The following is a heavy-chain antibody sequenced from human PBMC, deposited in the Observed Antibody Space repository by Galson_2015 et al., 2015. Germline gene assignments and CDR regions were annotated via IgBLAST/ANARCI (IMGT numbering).Heavy chain of an antibody. D-gene: IGHD4-17*01. V-gene: IGHV4-4*02. CDR1: GYSIINGHW. CDR2: IERKEGT. CDR3: ARNGDYALDS. Sequence: SETLSLTCAVSGYSIINGHWWSWVRQSPGKGLEWIGEIERKEGTTYNPSLRGRPTISVDTPKNHLSLSLTSVTAADTALYYCARNGDYALDSWGQGTLVTVSS. J-gene: IGHJ4*02.